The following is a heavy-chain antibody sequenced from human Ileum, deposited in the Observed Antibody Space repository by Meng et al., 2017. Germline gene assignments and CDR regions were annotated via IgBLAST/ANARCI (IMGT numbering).Heavy chain of an antibody. D-gene: IGHD5-12*01. CDR2: IKSKKDGDTT. Sequence: GESLKISCAASEFPFNDAWMSWVRQAPGKGLEWVGRIKSKKDGDTTEYAATVKGRFTILRDDSKNTLYLQMNSLKTEDTAVYYCTTGFNSGYYEYYFDYWGQGAVVTVSS. J-gene: IGHJ4*02. CDR1: EFPFNDAW. CDR3: TTGFNSGYYEYYFDY. V-gene: IGHV3-15*01.